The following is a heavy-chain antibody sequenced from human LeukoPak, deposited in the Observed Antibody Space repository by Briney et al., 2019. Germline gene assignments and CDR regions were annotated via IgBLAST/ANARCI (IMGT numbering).Heavy chain of an antibody. CDR1: GGSIRSYY. D-gene: IGHD1-26*01. CDR2: MYYSGSA. J-gene: IGHJ4*02. V-gene: IGHV4-59*01. Sequence: SETLSLTCAVSGGSIRSYYWSWIRQPPGKVLEWIGYMYYSGSANYNPSLKRRVTILIDTSKNQFSLRLTPVTAADTAVYYCARGGSHFDYWGQGTLVTVSS. CDR3: ARGGSHFDY.